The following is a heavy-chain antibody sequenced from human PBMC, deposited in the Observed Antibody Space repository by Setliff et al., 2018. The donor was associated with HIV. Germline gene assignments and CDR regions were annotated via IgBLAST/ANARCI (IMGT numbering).Heavy chain of an antibody. J-gene: IGHJ4*02. V-gene: IGHV5-51*01. D-gene: IGHD4-4*01. CDR2: IFPGDSDT. Sequence: GESLKISCKGSGYTFTTYWIAWVRQMPGKGLEWMGIIFPGDSDTRYSPSFQGQVTISADKSISTAYLQWSSLKASDTATYYCARRLGNNQNFDYWGQGTLVTVSS. CDR3: ARRLGNNQNFDY. CDR1: GYTFTTYW.